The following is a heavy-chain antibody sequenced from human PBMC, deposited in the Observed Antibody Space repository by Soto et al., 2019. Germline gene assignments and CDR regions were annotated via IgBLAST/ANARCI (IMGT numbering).Heavy chain of an antibody. CDR2: VYYGGAIFYSGNI. D-gene: IGHD3-3*02. CDR1: GDSISSSNSH. V-gene: IGHV4-39*01. J-gene: IGHJ3*02. CDR3: VRYDRINMKPYSPEGFHI. Sequence: TLSLTCTVSGDSISSSNSHWGWTRQPPGKGLEYIGSVYYGGAIFYSGNIYYNPSLKSRVTISVDTSKNQFSLRLSSVTAADTGVYYCVRYDRINMKPYSPEGFHIWGQGTMVTVSS.